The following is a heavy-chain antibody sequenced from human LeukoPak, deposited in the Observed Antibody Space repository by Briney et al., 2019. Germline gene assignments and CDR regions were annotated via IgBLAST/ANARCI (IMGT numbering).Heavy chain of an antibody. Sequence: PSETLSLTCTVSGYSISSGYYWGWIRQPPGKGLEWIGSIYHSGSTYYNPSLKSRVTISVDTSKNQFSLKLSSVTAADTAVYYCARLRIVGATTGYYGMDVWGQGTTVAVSS. CDR1: GYSISSGYY. V-gene: IGHV4-38-2*02. J-gene: IGHJ6*02. D-gene: IGHD1-26*01. CDR2: IYHSGST. CDR3: ARLRIVGATTGYYGMDV.